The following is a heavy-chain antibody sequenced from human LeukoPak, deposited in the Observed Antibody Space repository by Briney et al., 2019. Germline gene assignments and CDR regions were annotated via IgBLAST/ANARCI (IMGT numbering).Heavy chain of an antibody. CDR3: ARGAYCSSTNCYGFDY. D-gene: IGHD2-2*01. V-gene: IGHV4-4*07. Sequence: SETLSLTCTVSGGSFSTYYWSWIRQPAGKGLEWIGHIYTSGATNYNPSLKSRVTMSIDTSKNQFSLKLSSVTAADTAVYYCARGAYCSSTNCYGFDYWGQGTQVTASS. CDR2: IYTSGAT. J-gene: IGHJ4*02. CDR1: GGSFSTYY.